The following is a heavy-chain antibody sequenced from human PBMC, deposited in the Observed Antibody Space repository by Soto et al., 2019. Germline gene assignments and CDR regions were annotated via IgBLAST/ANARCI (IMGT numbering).Heavy chain of an antibody. Sequence: SETLSLTCALYGGCFCGYYWSWLRQPPGKELEWIGEINHSGSTNYNPSLKSRVTISVDTSKNQISLKLSYVTAVDTAVYYCARCYYDILTGYAGPLVESYFDYWGQGTLVTVSA. CDR1: GGCFCGYY. V-gene: IGHV4-34*01. D-gene: IGHD3-9*01. J-gene: IGHJ4*02. CDR2: INHSGST. CDR3: ARCYYDILTGYAGPLVESYFDY.